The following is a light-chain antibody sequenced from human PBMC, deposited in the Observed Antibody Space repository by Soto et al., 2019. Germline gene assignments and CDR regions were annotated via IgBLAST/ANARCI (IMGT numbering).Light chain of an antibody. CDR3: QQHANYPIT. V-gene: IGKV1-5*03. J-gene: IGKJ4*01. CDR1: RNIGSW. CDR2: KAS. Sequence: DIQMTQSPSTLSASIGDRVTITCRASRNIGSWLAWYQQKAGKDPNLLIYKASTLETGVPSRFSGSASGTEFTLSISSLQPDDFATYYCQQHANYPITFGGGTKVEI.